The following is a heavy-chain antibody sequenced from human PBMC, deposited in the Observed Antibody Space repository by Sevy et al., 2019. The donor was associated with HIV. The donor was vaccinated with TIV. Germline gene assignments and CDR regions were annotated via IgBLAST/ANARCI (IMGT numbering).Heavy chain of an antibody. Sequence: GSRRLSCAASGFTFSIYTMSWVRQAPGKGLDWVSTFCFGGSKIYYADSVKGRFTISRDNSRNTVYLQMNSLRADDTAVYYCVRERCTQPHDYWGQGTLVTVSS. CDR1: GFTFSIYT. J-gene: IGHJ4*02. D-gene: IGHD2-8*01. CDR2: FCFGGSKI. V-gene: IGHV3-23*01. CDR3: VRERCTQPHDY.